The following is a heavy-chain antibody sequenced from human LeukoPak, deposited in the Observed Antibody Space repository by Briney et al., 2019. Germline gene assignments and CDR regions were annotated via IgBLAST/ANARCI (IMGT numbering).Heavy chain of an antibody. V-gene: IGHV4-38-2*02. D-gene: IGHD1-26*01. CDR2: IYHSGSA. CDR3: ARVRWGANDAFDI. J-gene: IGHJ3*02. Sequence: PSETLSLTCTVSGYSISSGYYWNWIRQPPGKGLEWIGNIYHSGSAYYNLSLKSRVTISIDTSKNQFSLKLSSVTAADTAVYYCARVRWGANDAFDIWGQGTMVTVSS. CDR1: GYSISSGYY.